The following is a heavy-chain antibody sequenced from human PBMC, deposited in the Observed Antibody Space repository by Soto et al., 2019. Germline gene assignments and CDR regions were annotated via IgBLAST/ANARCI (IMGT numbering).Heavy chain of an antibody. Sequence: QVQLVQSGAEVKKPGSSVKVSCKASGGTFSSYAISWVRQAPGQGLEWMGGIIPIFGTANYAQKFQGRVTITAEESTSTAYMELSSLRSEDTAVYYCARGAYYYGSGSYSQYNWFDPWGQGTLVTVSS. CDR2: IIPIFGTA. J-gene: IGHJ5*02. D-gene: IGHD3-10*01. CDR1: GGTFSSYA. V-gene: IGHV1-69*01. CDR3: ARGAYYYGSGSYSQYNWFDP.